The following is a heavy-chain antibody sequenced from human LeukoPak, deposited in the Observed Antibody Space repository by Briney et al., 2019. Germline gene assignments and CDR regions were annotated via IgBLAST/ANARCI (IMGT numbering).Heavy chain of an antibody. V-gene: IGHV4-59*01. J-gene: IGHJ4*02. CDR3: ARYSGSNYYYFDY. CDR2: IYYTGST. CDR1: GGSISGYY. D-gene: IGHD1-26*01. Sequence: SETLSLTCTVSGGSISGYYWNWIRQPPGKGPEWIGCIYYTGSTHYNSSLKSRVAISVDTSKNQFSLKLSSVTAADTAVYYCARYSGSNYYYFDYWGQGTLVTVSS.